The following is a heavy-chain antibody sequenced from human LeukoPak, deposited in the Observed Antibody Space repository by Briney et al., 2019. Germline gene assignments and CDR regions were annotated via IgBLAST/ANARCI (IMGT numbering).Heavy chain of an antibody. D-gene: IGHD3-10*01. V-gene: IGHV3-48*02. CDR1: GFTFSSYG. CDR3: ARDRFYGSGSYQNAGGCFDN. Sequence: PGGSLRLSCAASGFTFSSYGMHWVRQAPGKGLEWVSYISSSSSTIFYADSVKGRFTVSRDNAKRSLYLQLNSLRDEDTALYYCARDRFYGSGSYQNAGGCFDNWGQGTLVTVSS. CDR2: ISSSSSTI. J-gene: IGHJ4*02.